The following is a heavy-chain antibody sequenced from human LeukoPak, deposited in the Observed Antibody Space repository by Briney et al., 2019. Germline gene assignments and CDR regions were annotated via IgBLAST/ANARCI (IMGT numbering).Heavy chain of an antibody. V-gene: IGHV3-30*04. D-gene: IGHD1-26*01. CDR3: ARDSSGSLDY. Sequence: GGSLRLSCAASGFTFSTYAMHWVRQAPGKGLEWVALISYDGTNKEYADSVKGRFTISRDNSKNTLYLDMNSLRAEDTAVYYCARDSSGSLDYWGQGTLVTVSS. J-gene: IGHJ4*02. CDR1: GFTFSTYA. CDR2: ISYDGTNK.